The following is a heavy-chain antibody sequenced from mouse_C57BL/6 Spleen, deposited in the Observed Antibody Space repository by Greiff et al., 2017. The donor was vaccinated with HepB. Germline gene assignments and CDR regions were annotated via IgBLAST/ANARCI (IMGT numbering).Heavy chain of an antibody. J-gene: IGHJ1*03. CDR1: GFTFSSYG. D-gene: IGHD2-4*01. Sequence: EVMLVESGGDLVKPGGSLKLSCAASGFTFSSYGMSWVRQTPDKRLEWVATISSGGSYTYYPDSVKGRFTISRDNAKNTLYLQMSSLKSEDTAMYYCARRGDYDDWYFDVWGTGTTVTVSS. CDR2: ISSGGSYT. V-gene: IGHV5-6*02. CDR3: ARRGDYDDWYFDV.